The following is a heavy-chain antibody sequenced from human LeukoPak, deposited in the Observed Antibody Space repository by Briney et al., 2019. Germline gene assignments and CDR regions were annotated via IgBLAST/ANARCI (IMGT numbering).Heavy chain of an antibody. J-gene: IGHJ4*02. CDR2: INPSGGST. CDR3: ARAPGGYGSIF. V-gene: IGHV1-46*01. Sequence: ASVKVSCKASGYTFTSYYMHWVRQAPGQGLEWMGIINPSGGSTSYAQKFQGRVTMTRNTSISTAYMEVSSLRSEDTAVYYCARAPGGYGSIFWGQGTLVTVSS. CDR1: GYTFTSYY. D-gene: IGHD3-10*01.